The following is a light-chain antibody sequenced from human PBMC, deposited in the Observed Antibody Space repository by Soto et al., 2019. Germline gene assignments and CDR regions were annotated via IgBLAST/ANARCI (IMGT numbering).Light chain of an antibody. V-gene: IGLV2-23*01. Sequence: QSALTQPASVSGSPGQSMTISCTGTSSDVGSYNLVSWYQQHPGKAPKLMIYEGSKRPSGVSNRFSGSKSGNTASLTISGLQAEDEADYYCCSYAGSSPVFGGGTKLTVL. CDR3: CSYAGSSPV. CDR2: EGS. CDR1: SSDVGSYNL. J-gene: IGLJ2*01.